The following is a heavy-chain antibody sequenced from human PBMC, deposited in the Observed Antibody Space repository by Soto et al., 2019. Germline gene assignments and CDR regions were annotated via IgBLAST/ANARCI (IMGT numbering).Heavy chain of an antibody. J-gene: IGHJ4*02. V-gene: IGHV3-9*01. CDR2: ITWNGDNV. Sequence: GGSLRLSCSASVLNFDDYAMHWVRQVPGKGLEWVSGITWNGDNVAYADSVKGRFTISRDNAKSTLYLQMNSLRVEDTALYYCVKAGNWHFLHWDPFDHWGQVKLGTGS. CDR3: VKAGNWHFLHWDPFDH. CDR1: VLNFDDYA. D-gene: IGHD1-7*01.